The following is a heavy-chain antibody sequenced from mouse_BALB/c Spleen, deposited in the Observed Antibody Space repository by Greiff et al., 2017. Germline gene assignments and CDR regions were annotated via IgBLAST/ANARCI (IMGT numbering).Heavy chain of an antibody. CDR2: INPGSGGT. J-gene: IGHJ4*01. CDR3: ARCLGIAMDD. CDR1: GYAFTNYL. D-gene: IGHD3-3*01. Sequence: VQLQQSGAELVRPGTSVKVSCKASGYAFTNYLIEWVKQRPGQGLEWIGVINPGSGGTNYNEKFKGKATLTADKSSSTAYMQLSSLTSDDSAVYFCARCLGIAMDDWGQGTSVTVSS. V-gene: IGHV1-54*01.